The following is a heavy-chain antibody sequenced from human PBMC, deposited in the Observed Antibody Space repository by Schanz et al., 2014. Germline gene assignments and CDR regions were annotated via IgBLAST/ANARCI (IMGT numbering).Heavy chain of an antibody. CDR2: ISNDGSIK. J-gene: IGHJ4*02. Sequence: VQLLESGGGLVRPGGSLRLSCAASGFTFSNYAMSWVRQAPGKGLEWVALISNDGSIKYYADSVEGRFTISRDNSRNTLYLQMNSLRTEDTAVYYCASPSGYSDYGTYFDFWGQGTLVTVSS. D-gene: IGHD5-12*01. CDR3: ASPSGYSDYGTYFDF. V-gene: IGHV3-30-3*01. CDR1: GFTFSNYA.